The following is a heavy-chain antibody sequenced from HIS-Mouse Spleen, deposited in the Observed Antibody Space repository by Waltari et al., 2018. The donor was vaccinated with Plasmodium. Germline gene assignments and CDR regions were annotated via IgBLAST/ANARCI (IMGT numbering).Heavy chain of an antibody. CDR3: ASSWYWYFDL. CDR2: IKQDGSEK. D-gene: IGHD6-13*01. Sequence: EVQLVESGGGLVQPGGSLRLPCAASGFTFSSDWMSGVGQAPGKGLEWVANIKQDGSEKYYVDSVKGRFTISRDNAKNSLYLQMNSLRAEDTAVYYCASSWYWYFDLWGRGTLVTVSS. J-gene: IGHJ2*01. V-gene: IGHV3-7*01. CDR1: GFTFSSDW.